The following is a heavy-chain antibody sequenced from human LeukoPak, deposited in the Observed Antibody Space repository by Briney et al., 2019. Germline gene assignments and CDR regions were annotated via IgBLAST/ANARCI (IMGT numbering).Heavy chain of an antibody. CDR2: IIWNSGTM. J-gene: IGHJ3*02. V-gene: IGHV3-9*01. CDR3: TKDGGVAGQPDAFDI. Sequence: GGSLRLSCAASGFTFDDYAMHWVRQPPGRGLEWVSSIIWNSGTMNYADSVKGRFTISRDNAKNSLYLQMSSLRDEDTALYYCTKDGGVAGQPDAFDIWGQGTMVTVSS. D-gene: IGHD6-19*01. CDR1: GFTFDDYA.